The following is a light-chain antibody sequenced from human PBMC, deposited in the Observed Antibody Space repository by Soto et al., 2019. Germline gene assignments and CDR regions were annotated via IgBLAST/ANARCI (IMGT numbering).Light chain of an antibody. CDR3: SSYTNTAALAV. J-gene: IGLJ3*02. V-gene: IGLV1-40*01. CDR1: SSNIGAGYD. Sequence: QSVLTQPPSVSGAPGQRVTISCTGSSSNIGAGYDVHWYQQHPGEAPKLLIYEVSNRPSGISHRFSGSKSGNTASLTISGLQAEDEGDYYCSSYTNTAALAVFGEGTKLTVL. CDR2: EVS.